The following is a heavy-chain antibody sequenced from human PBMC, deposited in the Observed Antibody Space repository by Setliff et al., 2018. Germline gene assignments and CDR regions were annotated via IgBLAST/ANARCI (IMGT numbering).Heavy chain of an antibody. V-gene: IGHV5-51*01. Sequence: GESLKISCQGLGYDFFGYWIAWVRQAPGKGPEWVGLLCPGDSDTRYSPSFQGQVTISVDRSRVTAYLQWDSLKASDAATYYCARLAVRNTVYYYFTDVWGRGTSVTVSS. J-gene: IGHJ6*03. D-gene: IGHD2-2*02. CDR1: GYDFFGYW. CDR3: ARLAVRNTVYYYFTDV. CDR2: LCPGDSDT.